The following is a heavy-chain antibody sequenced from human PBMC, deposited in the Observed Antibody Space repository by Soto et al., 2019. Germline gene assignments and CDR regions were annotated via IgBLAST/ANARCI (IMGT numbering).Heavy chain of an antibody. D-gene: IGHD4-17*01. CDR1: GFNFSGSA. CDR2: IRGRAKKYAT. CDR3: CGRGGDSLQDI. V-gene: IGHV3-73*01. J-gene: IGHJ4*02. Sequence: EVQLVESGGDLVQPGGSLKLSCTGLGFNFSGSALHWVRQPSWKGLEWVGRIRGRAKKYATSYATSVRGRFYLSRDDSKNTAFLQMNSLRDEDTGVYFCCGRGGDSLQDIWGQGTLVTVSS.